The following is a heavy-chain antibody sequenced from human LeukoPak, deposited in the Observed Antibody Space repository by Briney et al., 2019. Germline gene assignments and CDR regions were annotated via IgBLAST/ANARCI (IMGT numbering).Heavy chain of an antibody. J-gene: IGHJ4*02. Sequence: GGSLRLSCAASGFTFSSYAMHWVRQAPGKRLEWVAVISYDGSNKYYADSVKGRFTISRDNSKNTLYLQMNSLRAEDTAVYYCARASEQQPYDYWGQGTLVTVSS. CDR1: GFTFSSYA. CDR2: ISYDGSNK. V-gene: IGHV3-30*04. CDR3: ARASEQQPYDY. D-gene: IGHD6-13*01.